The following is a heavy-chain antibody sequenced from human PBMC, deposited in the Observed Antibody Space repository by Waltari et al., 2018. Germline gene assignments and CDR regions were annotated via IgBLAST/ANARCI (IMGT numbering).Heavy chain of an antibody. CDR2: IYYSGST. Sequence: QLQLQESGPGLVKPSETLSLTCTVSGGSISSSSYYWGWIRQPPGKGLEWIGSIYYSGSTYYNPSLKSRVTISVDPSKNQFSLKLSSVTAADTAVYYCARDSGGDCRGYYYYGMDVWGQGTTVTVSS. J-gene: IGHJ6*02. CDR3: ARDSGGDCRGYYYYGMDV. D-gene: IGHD2-21*01. V-gene: IGHV4-39*07. CDR1: GGSISSSSYY.